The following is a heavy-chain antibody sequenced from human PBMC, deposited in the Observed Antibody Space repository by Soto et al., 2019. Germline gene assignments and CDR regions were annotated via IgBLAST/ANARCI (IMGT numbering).Heavy chain of an antibody. D-gene: IGHD3-10*01. CDR2: IRSKANSYAT. J-gene: IGHJ4*01. CDR1: GFTFSGSA. Sequence: EVQLVESGGGLVQPGGSLKLSCAASGFTFSGSAMHWVRQASGKGLEWVGRIRSKANSYATAYAASVKGRFTISRDDSKNTAYLQMNSLKTEDTAVYYCTMGLLWFGAYWGHGTLVTVSS. V-gene: IGHV3-73*02. CDR3: TMGLLWFGAY.